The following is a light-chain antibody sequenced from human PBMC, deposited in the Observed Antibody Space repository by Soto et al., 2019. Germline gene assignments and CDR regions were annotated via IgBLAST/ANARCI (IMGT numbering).Light chain of an antibody. CDR2: HAS. J-gene: IGKJ4*01. CDR3: LQDYDNPLT. V-gene: IGKV1-6*01. CDR1: QGVSHY. Sequence: AIQMTQSPSSLSASVGDTVTITCRASQGVSHYLGWYQQKPGKAPKLLIYHASTLQSGVPSRFSGSGSGTDFTLTISSLQAEDFATYYCLQDYDNPLTFGRGTKVEI.